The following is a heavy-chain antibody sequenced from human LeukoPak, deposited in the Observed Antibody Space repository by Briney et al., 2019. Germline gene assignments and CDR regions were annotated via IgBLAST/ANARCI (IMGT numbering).Heavy chain of an antibody. Sequence: SETLSLTCTVSGGSISSSSYYWGWIRQPPGKGLEWIGSIYYSGSTYYNPSLKSRVTTSVDTSKNQFSLKLSSVTAADTAVYYCARESYGSRSYDYYYYYMDVWGKGTTVTVSS. CDR3: ARESYGSRSYDYYYYYMDV. CDR1: GGSISSSSYY. V-gene: IGHV4-39*07. J-gene: IGHJ6*03. CDR2: IYYSGST. D-gene: IGHD3-10*01.